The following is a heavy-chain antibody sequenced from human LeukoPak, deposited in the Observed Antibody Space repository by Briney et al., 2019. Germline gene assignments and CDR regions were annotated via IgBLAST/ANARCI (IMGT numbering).Heavy chain of an antibody. CDR3: ARAPRDGYNFDY. Sequence: PGGSLRLSCAASGFTFSSYGMHWVRQAPGKGLEWVAVISYDGSNKYYADSVKGRFTISRDNSKNTLYLQMNSLRAEDTAVYYCARAPRDGYNFDYWGQGTLVTVSS. CDR1: GFTFSSYG. CDR2: ISYDGSNK. J-gene: IGHJ4*02. V-gene: IGHV3-30*03. D-gene: IGHD5-24*01.